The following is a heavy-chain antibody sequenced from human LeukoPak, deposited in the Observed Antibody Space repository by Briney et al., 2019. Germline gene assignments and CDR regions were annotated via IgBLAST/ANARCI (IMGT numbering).Heavy chain of an antibody. CDR2: ISSSSSYI. J-gene: IGHJ5*02. V-gene: IGHV3-21*01. Sequence: GGSLRLSCAASGFTFSSYSMNWVRQAPGTGLEWVSSISSSSSYIYYADSVKGRFTISRDNAKNSLYLQMNSLRAEDTAVYYCAREGPSTVTEYNWFDPWGQGTLVTVSS. CDR3: AREGPSTVTEYNWFDP. D-gene: IGHD4-17*01. CDR1: GFTFSSYS.